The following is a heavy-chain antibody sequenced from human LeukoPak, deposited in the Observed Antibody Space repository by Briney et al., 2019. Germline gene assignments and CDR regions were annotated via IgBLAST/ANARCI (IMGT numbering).Heavy chain of an antibody. CDR2: TSGSGAST. Sequence: GGSLRLSCAASGFTFSSYAMSWVHQGQGKGLEWVSATSGSGASTYSADYVTGRFTISRDNSKNTLYLQMNSLRAEDTAVYYCAKDLVDMQLGTGYWGQGTLVTVSS. CDR3: AKDLVDMQLGTGY. V-gene: IGHV3-23*01. D-gene: IGHD6-6*01. J-gene: IGHJ4*02. CDR1: GFTFSSYA.